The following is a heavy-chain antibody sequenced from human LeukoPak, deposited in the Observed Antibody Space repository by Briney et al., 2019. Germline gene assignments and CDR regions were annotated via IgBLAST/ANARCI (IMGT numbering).Heavy chain of an antibody. CDR1: GFTFSSYW. Sequence: GGSLRLSCAASGFTFSSYWMSWVRQAPGKGLEWVANIKQDGSEKYYVDSVKGRFTISRDNAKNSLYQQMNSLRAEDTAVYYCAREGPMAATIWANWFDPWGQGTLVTVSS. J-gene: IGHJ5*02. V-gene: IGHV3-7*01. D-gene: IGHD5-12*01. CDR3: AREGPMAATIWANWFDP. CDR2: IKQDGSEK.